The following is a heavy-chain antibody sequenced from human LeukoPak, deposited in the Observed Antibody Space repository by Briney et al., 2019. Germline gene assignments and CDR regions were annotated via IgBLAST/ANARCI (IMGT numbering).Heavy chain of an antibody. CDR1: GFTVSSEY. D-gene: IGHD2-2*01. V-gene: IGHV3-66*01. J-gene: IGHJ4*02. Sequence: GGSLRLSCAASGFTVSSEYMSWVRQAPGKGLEWVSIIYSGGTTYYADSVKGRFTISRDISKNTVYLQMNNLRAEDTALFYCARALPAASHTSFDYWGQGALVTVSS. CDR3: ARALPAASHTSFDY. CDR2: IYSGGTT.